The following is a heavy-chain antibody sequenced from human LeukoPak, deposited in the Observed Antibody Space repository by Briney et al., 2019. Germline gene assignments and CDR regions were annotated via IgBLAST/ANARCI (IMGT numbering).Heavy chain of an antibody. V-gene: IGHV3-7*01. Sequence: GGSLRLSCAASGFTFRSYWMSWVRQAPGKGLEWVANIKPDGRETHYVDSVKGRFTISRDNAKNSLNLQMSSLRAEDTAVYYCARANDGWAYWGQGTLVTVSS. J-gene: IGHJ4*02. CDR2: IKPDGRET. CDR3: ARANDGWAY. CDR1: GFTFRSYW. D-gene: IGHD3-10*01.